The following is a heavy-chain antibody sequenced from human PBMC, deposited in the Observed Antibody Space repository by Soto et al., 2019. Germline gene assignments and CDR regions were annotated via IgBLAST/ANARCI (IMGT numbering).Heavy chain of an antibody. CDR1: GFTFSSYG. CDR3: AKTAPFYDSSGYPFDY. Sequence: QVQLVESGGGVVQPGRSLRLSCAASGFTFSSYGMHWVRQAPGKGLEWVAVISYDGSNKYYADSVKGRFTISRDNSKNTLYLQMNSLRAEDTAVYYCAKTAPFYDSSGYPFDYWGQGTLVTVSS. CDR2: ISYDGSNK. J-gene: IGHJ4*02. D-gene: IGHD3-22*01. V-gene: IGHV3-30*18.